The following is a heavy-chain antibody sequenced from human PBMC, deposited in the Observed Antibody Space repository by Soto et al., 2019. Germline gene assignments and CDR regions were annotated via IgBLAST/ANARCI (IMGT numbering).Heavy chain of an antibody. CDR3: ARVGVSCRGYFDY. CDR2: LSGSGAKT. V-gene: IGHV3-23*01. D-gene: IGHD2-8*01. J-gene: IGHJ4*02. Sequence: EVQLLESGGGLVQPGGSLTLSCAASGFTFNHYAMNWVRQAPGKGLEWVSALSGSGAKTYYADSVKGRFTISGDMSKNVLYLQMSSVRAADTAVYYCARVGVSCRGYFDYWGQGTLVTVSS. CDR1: GFTFNHYA.